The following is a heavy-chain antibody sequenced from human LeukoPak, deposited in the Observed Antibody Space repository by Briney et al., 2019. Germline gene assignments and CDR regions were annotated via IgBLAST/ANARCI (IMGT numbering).Heavy chain of an antibody. Sequence: GSLRLSCAGSGFTFSDFWMTWVRQPPGKGLEWIGSIYYSGSTYYNPSLKSRVTISVDTSKNQFSLKLSSVTAADTAVYYCARVGIVVVVAATPKWFDPWGQGTLVTVSS. D-gene: IGHD2-15*01. CDR2: IYYSGST. CDR3: ARVGIVVVVAATPKWFDP. CDR1: GFTFSDFW. J-gene: IGHJ5*02. V-gene: IGHV4-38-2*01.